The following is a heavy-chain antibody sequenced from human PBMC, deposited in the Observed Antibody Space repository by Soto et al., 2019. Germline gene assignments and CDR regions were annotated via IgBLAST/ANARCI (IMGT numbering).Heavy chain of an antibody. CDR2: IHYSGST. V-gene: IGHV4-59*08. J-gene: IGHJ4*02. D-gene: IGHD5-12*01. Sequence: SETLSLTCTVSGDSISSYYWSWIRQPPGKGLEWIGYIHYSGSTNYNPSLKSRVTISVDTSKNQFSLRLSSVTAADTAVYYCARHETFQGNYDYGGQGTLVTVSS. CDR3: ARHETFQGNYDY. CDR1: GDSISSYY.